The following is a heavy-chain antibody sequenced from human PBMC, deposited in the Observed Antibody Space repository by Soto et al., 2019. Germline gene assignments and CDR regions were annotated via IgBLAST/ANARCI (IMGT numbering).Heavy chain of an antibody. V-gene: IGHV4-34*01. J-gene: IGHJ4*02. CDR3: ARGLRWLQSGQWDY. CDR2: INHSGST. Sequence: QVQLQQWGAGLLKPSETLSLTCAVYGGSFSGYYWSWIRQPPGKGLEWIGEINHSGSTNYNPSLKSRVTISVDTSKNQVSLKLSSVTAADTAVYYCARGLRWLQSGQWDYWGQGTLVTVSS. CDR1: GGSFSGYY. D-gene: IGHD5-12*01.